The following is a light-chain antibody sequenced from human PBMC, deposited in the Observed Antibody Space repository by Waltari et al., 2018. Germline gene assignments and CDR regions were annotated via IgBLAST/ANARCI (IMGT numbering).Light chain of an antibody. J-gene: IGLJ1*01. CDR3: CSYAGSYV. CDR1: SSAVGGYNY. Sequence: QSALTQPRSVSVSPGQSVTISCTGTSSAVGGYNYVSWYQHHPGKAPKLMIYDVSKRPSGVPDRFSGSQSGNTASLTISGLQAEDEADYYCCSYAGSYVFGTGTKVTVL. V-gene: IGLV2-11*01. CDR2: DVS.